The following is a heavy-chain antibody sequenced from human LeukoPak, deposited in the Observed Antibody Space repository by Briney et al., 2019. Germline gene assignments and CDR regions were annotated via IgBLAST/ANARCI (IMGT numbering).Heavy chain of an antibody. D-gene: IGHD1-26*01. Sequence: GGSLRLSCAASGFPFSSYAMHWVRQAPGKGLEWVAVISYDGSNKYYADSVKGRFTISRDNSKNTLYLQMNSLRAEDTAVYYCARVLIQYSGSPGLPHYWGQGTLVTVSS. CDR1: GFPFSSYA. CDR3: ARVLIQYSGSPGLPHY. V-gene: IGHV3-30*04. J-gene: IGHJ4*02. CDR2: ISYDGSNK.